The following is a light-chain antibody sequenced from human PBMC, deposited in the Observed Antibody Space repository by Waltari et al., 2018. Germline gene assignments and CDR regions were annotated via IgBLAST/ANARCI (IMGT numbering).Light chain of an antibody. CDR2: WAS. CDR1: QDVLLRDNKKNY. CDR3: HQSYSSPLT. Sequence: DIVMTQSPDFLAVSLGERATINCKSSQDVLLRDNKKNYIAWYQQKPGQPPKLLIYWASTRDSGVPDRFSGSGSGTDFTLTISRLQAEDAAVYYCHQSYSSPLTFGPGTKVDIK. V-gene: IGKV4-1*01. J-gene: IGKJ3*01.